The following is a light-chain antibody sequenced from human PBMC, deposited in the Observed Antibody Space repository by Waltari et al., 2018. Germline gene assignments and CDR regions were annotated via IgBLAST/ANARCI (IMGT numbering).Light chain of an antibody. Sequence: SYELTQPPSVSVSAGQTARMTCPGDKLGHKFVCWFQQRPGQSPVLVTYQDKKRPSGIPERFSGSNSGNTATLTISGTQPLDEADYYCQAWDSSSDSYVFGSGTKVTV. CDR1: KLGHKF. CDR2: QDK. V-gene: IGLV3-1*01. CDR3: QAWDSSSDSYV. J-gene: IGLJ1*01.